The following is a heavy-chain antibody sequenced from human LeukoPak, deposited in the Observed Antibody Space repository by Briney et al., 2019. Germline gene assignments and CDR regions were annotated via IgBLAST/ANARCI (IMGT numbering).Heavy chain of an antibody. Sequence: GGSLRLSCAASGFTFSSYAMSWVRQAPGKGPEWVSAISGSGGSTYYSDSVKGRFTISRDNSKNTLYLQMNSLRAEDTAVYYCAKDPKTTVTGAVDYWGQGTLATVSS. CDR2: ISGSGGST. D-gene: IGHD4-17*01. CDR1: GFTFSSYA. J-gene: IGHJ4*02. V-gene: IGHV3-23*01. CDR3: AKDPKTTVTGAVDY.